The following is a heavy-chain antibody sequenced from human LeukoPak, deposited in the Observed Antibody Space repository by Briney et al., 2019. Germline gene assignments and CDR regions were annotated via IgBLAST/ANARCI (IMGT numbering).Heavy chain of an antibody. D-gene: IGHD2-15*01. J-gene: IGHJ4*02. CDR3: ARQTCSGGYCHQWGLDC. CDR1: GYIFTGYY. CDR2: INPNSGGT. V-gene: IGHV1-2*02. Sequence: ASVKVSCKASGYIFTGYYMHWVRQAPGQGLEWMGWINPNSGGTNYAQKFQGRVTMTRDTSISTAYMELSRLTSDDTAVYYCARQTCSGGYCHQWGLDCWGQGTLVTVSS.